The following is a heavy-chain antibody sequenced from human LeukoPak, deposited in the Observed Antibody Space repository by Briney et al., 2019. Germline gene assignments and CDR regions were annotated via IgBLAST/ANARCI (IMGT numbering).Heavy chain of an antibody. Sequence: PSETLSLTCAVYGGSFSGYYWSWLRQPPGKGLEWIGEINHSGSTNYNPSLKSRVTISVDTSKNQFSLKLSSVTAADTAVYYCARGARYYGSGTVGNYYYYMDVWGKGTTVTVSS. CDR1: GGSFSGYY. CDR2: INHSGST. CDR3: ARGARYYGSGTVGNYYYYMDV. D-gene: IGHD3-10*01. V-gene: IGHV4-34*01. J-gene: IGHJ6*03.